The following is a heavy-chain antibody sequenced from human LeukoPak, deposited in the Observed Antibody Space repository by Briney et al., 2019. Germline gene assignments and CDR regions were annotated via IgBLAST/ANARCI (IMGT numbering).Heavy chain of an antibody. Sequence: GGSLRLSCAASAFTFRDYYMSWIRQAPGKGLEWISYISTNGGAKYYADSVKGRFTISRDSTENSLFLQMDSLRAEDTAVYYCARFRFASSWPYGVDVWGQGTTVTVSS. J-gene: IGHJ6*02. CDR3: ARFRFASSWPYGVDV. CDR1: AFTFRDYY. CDR2: ISTNGGAK. D-gene: IGHD6-13*01. V-gene: IGHV3-11*01.